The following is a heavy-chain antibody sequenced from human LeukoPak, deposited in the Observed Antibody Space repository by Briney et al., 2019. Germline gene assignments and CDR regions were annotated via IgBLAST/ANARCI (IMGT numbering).Heavy chain of an antibody. CDR2: IFYSGST. J-gene: IGHJ4*02. Sequence: PSETLSLTCTVSGGSISTSNYYWGWIRQPPGKGLEWIGNIFYSGSTYYGPSLKSRLTISLDTSRNQFSLKLNSVTAADTAVYFCARGEDFERYYLAYWGQGTLVTVSS. V-gene: IGHV4-39*07. D-gene: IGHD3-9*01. CDR1: GGSISTSNYY. CDR3: ARGEDFERYYLAY.